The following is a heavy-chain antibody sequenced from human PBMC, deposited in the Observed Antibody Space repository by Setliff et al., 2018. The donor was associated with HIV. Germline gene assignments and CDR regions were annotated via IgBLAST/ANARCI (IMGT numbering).Heavy chain of an antibody. CDR1: GYSFDSYW. J-gene: IGHJ4*02. V-gene: IGHV5-51*01. D-gene: IGHD1-26*01. CDR3: ARHRVGVTPSSEYYFDF. CDR2: VYPLDSDT. Sequence: LGESLTISCTASGYSFDSYWIGWVRQVPGKGLEWLGIVYPLDSDTKYSPPLRGPFTISADKSTNTAFLQWSSLRASDSAIYYCARHRVGVTPSSEYYFDFWGQGTQVTVSS.